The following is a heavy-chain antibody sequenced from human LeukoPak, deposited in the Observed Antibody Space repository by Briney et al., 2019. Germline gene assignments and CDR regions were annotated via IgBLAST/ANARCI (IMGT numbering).Heavy chain of an antibody. CDR1: GLTVSSYG. J-gene: IGHJ4*02. D-gene: IGHD3-9*01. V-gene: IGHV3-30*03. CDR2: ISYDGSNK. CDR3: ARAGRGLRYFDWLTHDY. Sequence: PGGSLRLSCAASGLTVSSYGMHWVRQAPGKGLEWVAVISYDGSNKYYADSVKGRFTISRDNAKNTVYLQMNSLRVEDTAVYYCARAGRGLRYFDWLTHDYWGQGTLVTVSS.